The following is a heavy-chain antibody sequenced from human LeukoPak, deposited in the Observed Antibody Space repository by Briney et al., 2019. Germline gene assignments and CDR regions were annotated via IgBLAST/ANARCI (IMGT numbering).Heavy chain of an antibody. Sequence: GGSLRLTCAASGFMFSAFEMNWVRQAPGRGLEWISFISTSGSSIYYADSVKGRFTISRDNSKNTLYLQMNSLRAEDTAVYYCAKVPSRVAVAGTQNYWGQGTLVTVSS. V-gene: IGHV3-48*03. D-gene: IGHD6-19*01. J-gene: IGHJ4*02. CDR3: AKVPSRVAVAGTQNY. CDR1: GFMFSAFE. CDR2: ISTSGSSI.